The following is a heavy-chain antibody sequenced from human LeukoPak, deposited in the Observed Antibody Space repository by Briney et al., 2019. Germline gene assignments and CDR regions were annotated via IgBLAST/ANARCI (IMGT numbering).Heavy chain of an antibody. CDR3: ARGIDYGANWDAFDI. Sequence: PGGSLRLSCAASGFTFSNYGMSWVRQAPGRGLEWVSAISGSGGTTNYADSVKGRFTISRDSSKNTLYLHMNSLRAEDTAVYYCARGIDYGANWDAFDIWGQGTMVTVSS. CDR2: ISGSGGTT. D-gene: IGHD4-23*01. V-gene: IGHV3-23*01. CDR1: GFTFSNYG. J-gene: IGHJ3*02.